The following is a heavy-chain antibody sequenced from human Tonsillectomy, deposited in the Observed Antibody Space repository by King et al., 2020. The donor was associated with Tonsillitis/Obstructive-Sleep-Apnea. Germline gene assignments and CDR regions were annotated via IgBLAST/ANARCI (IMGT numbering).Heavy chain of an antibody. V-gene: IGHV4-31*03. CDR2: IYYSGST. CDR3: ASGWYYYDSSGYPFDYYYGMDV. Sequence: VQLQESGPGLVKPSQTLSLTCTVSGGSISSGGYYWSWIRQHPGKGLEWIGYIYYSGSTYYNPSLKSRVTISVDTSKNQFSLKLSSVTAADTAVYYCASGWYYYDSSGYPFDYYYGMDVWGQGTTVTVSS. D-gene: IGHD3-22*01. J-gene: IGHJ6*02. CDR1: GGSISSGGYY.